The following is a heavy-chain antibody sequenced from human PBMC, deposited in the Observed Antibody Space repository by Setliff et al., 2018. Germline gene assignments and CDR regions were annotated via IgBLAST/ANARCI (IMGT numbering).Heavy chain of an antibody. V-gene: IGHV1-18*01. CDR2: ISAYNGNT. CDR3: ARFGGSCSSSSCYASDL. CDR1: GYTFTSSG. D-gene: IGHD2-2*01. Sequence: ASVKVSCKASGYTFTSSGISWVRQAPGQGLEWMGWISAYNGNTNYAQKLQGRVTMTTDTSTSTAYMELRSLRSDDTAVYYCARFGGSCSSSSCYASDLWGQGTMVTVSS. J-gene: IGHJ3*01.